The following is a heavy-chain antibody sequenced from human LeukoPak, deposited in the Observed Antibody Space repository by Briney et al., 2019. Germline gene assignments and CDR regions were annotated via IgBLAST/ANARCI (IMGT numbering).Heavy chain of an antibody. V-gene: IGHV3-23*01. CDR3: AKTNGYYSD. J-gene: IGHJ4*02. Sequence: EGSLRLSCAASGFTFSSYGMNWVRQAPGKGLEWVSGISGSGGTTYYADSVKGRFTISRDNSKNSLSLQVSSLRAEDTAVYYCAKTNGYYSDWGQGTLVTVSS. CDR2: ISGSGGTT. D-gene: IGHD3-22*01. CDR1: GFTFSSYG.